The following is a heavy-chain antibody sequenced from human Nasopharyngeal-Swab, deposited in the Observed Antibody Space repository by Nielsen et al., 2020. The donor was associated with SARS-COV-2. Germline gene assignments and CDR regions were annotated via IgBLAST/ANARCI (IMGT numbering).Heavy chain of an antibody. D-gene: IGHD4-11*01. CDR3: ARSVSDYTNNDRFDYFDP. J-gene: IGHJ5*02. Sequence: SETLSLICTVSGGSINSNYWTWIRQSPGKGLEWIGYIYYTGSTNSNPSLKTRVSISVDTSRNQFSLRLSSVTAADTAVYYCARSVSDYTNNDRFDYFDPWGQGSLVTVSS. CDR1: GGSINSNY. V-gene: IGHV4-59*01. CDR2: IYYTGST.